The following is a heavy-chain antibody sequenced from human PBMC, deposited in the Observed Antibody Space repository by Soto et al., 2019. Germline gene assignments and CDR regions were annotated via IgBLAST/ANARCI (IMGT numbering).Heavy chain of an antibody. D-gene: IGHD3-3*01. CDR1: GFTFSSYG. V-gene: IGHV3-33*01. CDR2: IWYDGSNK. J-gene: IGHJ4*02. Sequence: QVQLVESGGGVVQPGRSLRLSCAASGFTFSSYGMHWVRQAPGKGLEWVAVIWYDGSNKYYADSVKGRFTISRDNSKNTLYLQMNSLRAEDTAVYYCARDLRRGYDFWSGCDYWGQGTLVTVSS. CDR3: ARDLRRGYDFWSGCDY.